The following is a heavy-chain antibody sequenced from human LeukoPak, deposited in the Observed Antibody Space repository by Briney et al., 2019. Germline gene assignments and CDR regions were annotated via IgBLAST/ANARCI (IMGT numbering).Heavy chain of an antibody. CDR3: ARGPGYCSSTSCPIDY. J-gene: IGHJ4*02. V-gene: IGHV4-4*07. D-gene: IGHD2-2*01. CDR2: LYSSGST. CDR1: GGSISSYY. Sequence: SETQSLTCTVSGGSISSYYWSWIRQPAGKGLEWIGRLYSSGSTHYNPSLKSRVTMSVDTSKNQFSLKLSSVTAADTAVYYCARGPGYCSSTSCPIDYWGQGTLVTVSS.